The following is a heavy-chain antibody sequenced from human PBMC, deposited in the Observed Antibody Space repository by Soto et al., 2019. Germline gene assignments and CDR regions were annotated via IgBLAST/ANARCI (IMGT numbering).Heavy chain of an antibody. CDR1: GYTFTSYA. Sequence: ASVQVSCKASGYTFTSYAMHWVRQAPGQRLEWMGWINAGNGNTKYSQKFQGRVTITRDTSASTAYMELSSLRSEDTAVYYCARGSLTYYYYYMDVWGKGTTVTVSS. D-gene: IGHD3-10*01. CDR3: ARGSLTYYYYYMDV. J-gene: IGHJ6*03. V-gene: IGHV1-3*01. CDR2: INAGNGNT.